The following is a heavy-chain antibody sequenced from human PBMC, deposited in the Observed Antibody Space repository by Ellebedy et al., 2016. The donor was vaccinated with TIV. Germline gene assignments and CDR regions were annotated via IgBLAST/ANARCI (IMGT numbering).Heavy chain of an antibody. CDR3: TTSSGWYRVFDY. CDR1: GFNFPNAW. Sequence: GESLKISCAGSGFNFPNAWMNWVRQAPGKGLEWVGRIKSKTDGGTTDYAAPVKGRFTISRDDSKNTLYLQMNSLKTEDTAVYYCTTSSGWYRVFDYWGQGTLVTVSS. V-gene: IGHV3-15*07. CDR2: IKSKTDGGTT. D-gene: IGHD6-19*01. J-gene: IGHJ4*02.